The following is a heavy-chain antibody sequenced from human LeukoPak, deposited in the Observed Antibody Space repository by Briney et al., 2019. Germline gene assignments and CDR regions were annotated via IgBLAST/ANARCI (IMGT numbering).Heavy chain of an antibody. V-gene: IGHV3-74*01. CDR2: INEDGSII. CDR3: KRGLGIVNTPGDGFDY. D-gene: IGHD2-15*01. CDR1: GFTFSSYW. J-gene: IGHJ4*02. Sequence: PGGSLRLSCAASGFTFSSYWMHWVRQAPGKGLEWVSRINEDGSIISYADSVRGRFAVSRDNAKNTLYLQMNSLRAEDTAIYYCKRGLGIVNTPGDGFDYWGQGTLVSVSS.